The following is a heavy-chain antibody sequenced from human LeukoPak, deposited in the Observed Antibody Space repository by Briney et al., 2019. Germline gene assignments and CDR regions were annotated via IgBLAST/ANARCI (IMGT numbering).Heavy chain of an antibody. Sequence: PGRSLRLSCAASGFTFSSYAMHWVRQAPGKGLEWVAVISYDGSNKYYADSVKGRFTISRDNSKNTLYLQMNSLRAEDTAVYYCARGMGSKYGVYYGMDVWGQGTTVTVSS. CDR3: ARGMGSKYGVYYGMDV. CDR1: GFTFSSYA. D-gene: IGHD3-10*01. CDR2: ISYDGSNK. V-gene: IGHV3-30-3*01. J-gene: IGHJ6*02.